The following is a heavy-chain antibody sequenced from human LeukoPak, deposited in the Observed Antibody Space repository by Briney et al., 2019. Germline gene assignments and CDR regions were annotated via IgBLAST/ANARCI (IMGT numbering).Heavy chain of an antibody. D-gene: IGHD3-9*01. CDR3: ARDAYDILTGYQDYYFDY. Sequence: PGGSLRLSCAASGFTFSSYSMNGVRQAPGKGLEWVSSISSSSSYIYYADSVKGRFTTSRDNAKNSLYLQMNSLRAEDTAVYYCARDAYDILTGYQDYYFDYWGQGTLVTVSS. CDR2: ISSSSSYI. J-gene: IGHJ4*02. V-gene: IGHV3-21*01. CDR1: GFTFSSYS.